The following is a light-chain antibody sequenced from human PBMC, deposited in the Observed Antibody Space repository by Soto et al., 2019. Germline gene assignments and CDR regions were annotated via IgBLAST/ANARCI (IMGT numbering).Light chain of an antibody. CDR2: AAS. CDR1: QGIRND. V-gene: IGKV1-6*01. CDR3: LQDYDFPIT. Sequence: AIQMTQSPSSLSASVGDRVTITCRASQGIRNDLGWYQQKPGKAPKLLISAASTLQSGVPSRFSGSGSGTDVTLTISSLQLEDFATYFWLQDYDFPITFGRGTTVEI. J-gene: IGKJ1*01.